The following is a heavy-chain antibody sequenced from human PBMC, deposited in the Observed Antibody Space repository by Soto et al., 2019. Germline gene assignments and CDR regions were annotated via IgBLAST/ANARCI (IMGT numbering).Heavy chain of an antibody. CDR2: IYYNGNT. J-gene: IGHJ3*01. CDR1: GVSITSGAYY. CDR3: ARARLRAVYAFDF. D-gene: IGHD1-20*01. Sequence: SETLSLTCTLSGVSITSGAYYWTWVRQHPGKGLEWIGYIYYNGNTYFSPSLKSRLTISIETSKNQFSLKLSSVTAAGTAMYYCARARLRAVYAFDFWGQGTMVTVS. V-gene: IGHV4-31*03.